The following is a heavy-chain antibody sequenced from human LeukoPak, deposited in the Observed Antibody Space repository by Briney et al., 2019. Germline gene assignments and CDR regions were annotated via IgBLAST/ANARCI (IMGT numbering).Heavy chain of an antibody. J-gene: IGHJ4*02. Sequence: SETLSLTCAVYGGSFSGYYWSWIRQPPGKGLEWIGEINHSGSTNYNPSLKSRVTISVDTSKNQFSLKLSSVTAADTAVDYCARLGANRWLQFGGIALYFDYWGQGTLVTVSS. CDR3: ARLGANRWLQFGGIALYFDY. V-gene: IGHV4-34*01. D-gene: IGHD5-24*01. CDR1: GGSFSGYY. CDR2: INHSGST.